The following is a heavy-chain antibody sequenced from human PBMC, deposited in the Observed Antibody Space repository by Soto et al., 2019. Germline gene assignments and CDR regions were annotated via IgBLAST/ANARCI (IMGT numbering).Heavy chain of an antibody. CDR1: GGSISSYY. CDR2: IYYSGST. D-gene: IGHD4-17*01. V-gene: IGHV4-59*01. J-gene: IGHJ6*02. CDR3: ARDRSFGVYDDHHHYGMVG. Sequence: PSETLSLTCTVSGGSISSYYWSWIRQPPGKGLEWIGYIYYSGSTNYNPSLKSRVTISVDTSKNQFSLKLSSVTAADTAVYYCARDRSFGVYDDHHHYGMVGWGQGTTVNLSS.